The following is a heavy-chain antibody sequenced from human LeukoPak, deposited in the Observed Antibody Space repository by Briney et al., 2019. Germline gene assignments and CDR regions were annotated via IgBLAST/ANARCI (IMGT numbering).Heavy chain of an antibody. V-gene: IGHV3-23*01. Sequence: PGGSLRLSCAASGFTFSSYAMSWVRQAPGKGLEWVSAISGSGGSTYYADSVKGRFTISRDNSKNTLYLQMNSLRAEDTAVYYCAKASSGYDHYYYGMDVWGQGTTVTVSS. CDR1: GFTFSSYA. CDR3: AKASSGYDHYYYGMDV. D-gene: IGHD3-22*01. CDR2: ISGSGGST. J-gene: IGHJ6*02.